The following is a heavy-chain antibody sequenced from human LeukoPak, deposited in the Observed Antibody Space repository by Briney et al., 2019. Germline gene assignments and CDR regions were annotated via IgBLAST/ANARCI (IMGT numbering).Heavy chain of an antibody. J-gene: IGHJ3*01. CDR3: AKDTNPSLLSMLRGVMNAFDV. D-gene: IGHD3-10*01. V-gene: IGHV3-74*01. Sequence: GGSLRLSCAASGFTFSSYWMHWVRQAPGKGLVWVSRINSDGSSTSYADSVKGRFTISRDNAKNTLYLQMNSLRAEDTALYYCAKDTNPSLLSMLRGVMNAFDVWAQGTMVTVSS. CDR2: INSDGSST. CDR1: GFTFSSYW.